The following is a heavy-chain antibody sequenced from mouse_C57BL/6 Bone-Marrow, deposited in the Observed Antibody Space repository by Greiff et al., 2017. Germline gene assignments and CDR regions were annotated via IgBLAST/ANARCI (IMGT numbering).Heavy chain of an antibody. CDR1: GFTFSSYG. D-gene: IGHD1-1*01. Sequence: VHVKQSGGDLVKPGGSLKLSCAASGFTFSSYGMSWVRQTPDKRLEWVATISSGGSYTYYPDSVKGRFTISRDNAKNTLYLQMSSLKSEDTAMYYCATLRGAYWGQGTLVTVSA. J-gene: IGHJ3*01. CDR3: ATLRGAY. V-gene: IGHV5-6*01. CDR2: ISSGGSYT.